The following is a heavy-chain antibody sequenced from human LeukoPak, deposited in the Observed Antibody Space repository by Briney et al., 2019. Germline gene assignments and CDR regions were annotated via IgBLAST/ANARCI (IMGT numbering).Heavy chain of an antibody. J-gene: IGHJ4*02. CDR1: GFTFSSYS. V-gene: IGHV3-21*01. CDR3: ARDSGSSSWYPYYFDY. CDR2: ISSSSSYI. D-gene: IGHD6-13*01. Sequence: PGGSLRLSCAASGFTFSSYSMNWVRQAPGKGLEWVSSISSSSSYIYYADSVKGRFTISRDNAKNSLYLQMNSLRVEDTAVYYCARDSGSSSWYPYYFDYWGQGTLVTVSS.